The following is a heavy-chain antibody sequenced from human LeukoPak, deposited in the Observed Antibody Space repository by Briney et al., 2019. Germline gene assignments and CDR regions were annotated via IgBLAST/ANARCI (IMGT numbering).Heavy chain of an antibody. CDR1: GDSISSYY. CDR3: AREGGSYRSFDY. D-gene: IGHD1-26*01. V-gene: IGHV4-4*07. CDR2: MYSSGTT. J-gene: IGHJ4*02. Sequence: PSETLSLTCTVSGDSISSYYWSWIRQPAGKGLEWIGRMYSSGTTHYSPSLKSRITMSVGTSKNQFSLRLSSVTAADTAVYYCAREGGSYRSFDYWGQGTLVTVSS.